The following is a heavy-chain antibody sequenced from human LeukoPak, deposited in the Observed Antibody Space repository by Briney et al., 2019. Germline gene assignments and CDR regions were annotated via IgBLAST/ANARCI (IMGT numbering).Heavy chain of an antibody. D-gene: IGHD3-22*01. V-gene: IGHV3-53*01. CDR3: ARTTYYYDTSGYSYYYMDV. CDR1: GFTVSSNS. J-gene: IGHJ6*03. Sequence: GGSLRLSCTVSGFTVSSNSMSWVRQAPGKGLEWVSFIYSDNTHYSDSVKGRFTISRDNSKNTLYLQMNSLRAEDTAVYYCARTTYYYDTSGYSYYYMDVWGKGTTVTISS. CDR2: IYSDNT.